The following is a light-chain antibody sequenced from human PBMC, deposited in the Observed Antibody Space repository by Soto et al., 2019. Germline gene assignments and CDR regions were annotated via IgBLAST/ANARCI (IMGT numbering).Light chain of an antibody. CDR3: CSLTPSHTYV. Sequence: QSALTQPASVSGSPGQSIAISCTGTSSDIGHYDYVSWYQQHPGKAPKLMIYHVTYRPSGVSNRYSGSKSGNSASLTISGLQADDEADYYCCSLTPSHTYVFGSGTKLTVL. J-gene: IGLJ1*01. CDR2: HVT. CDR1: SSDIGHYDY. V-gene: IGLV2-14*03.